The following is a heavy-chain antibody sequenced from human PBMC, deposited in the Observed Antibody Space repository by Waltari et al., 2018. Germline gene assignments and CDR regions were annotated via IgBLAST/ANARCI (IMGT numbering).Heavy chain of an antibody. CDR3: ARGGLWGPGDAFDI. D-gene: IGHD3-16*01. CDR1: GGTFSSYA. J-gene: IGHJ3*02. V-gene: IGHV1-69*08. Sequence: QVQLVQSGAEVKKPGSSVKVSCKASGGTFSSYAISWVRQAPGQGLEWMGRVVPLCGTGSYAREFQGRVTMTADKSTSTAYMELSSLRSEDTAVYDCARGGLWGPGDAFDIWGQGTMVTVSS. CDR2: VVPLCGTG.